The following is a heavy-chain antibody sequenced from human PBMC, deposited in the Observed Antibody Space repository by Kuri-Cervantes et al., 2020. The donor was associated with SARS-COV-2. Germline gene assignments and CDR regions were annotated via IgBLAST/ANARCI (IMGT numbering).Heavy chain of an antibody. CDR1: GGSISGSGYY. J-gene: IGHJ4*02. CDR2: IHYRETT. CDR3: ARHRVARHYYDSSGYPFYFDY. Sequence: SETLSLTCTVSGGSISGSGYYWAWIRQPPGKGLEWIGHIHYRETTYYNPSLKGRATISVDTSKNQFSLKLSSVTAADTAIYYCARHRVARHYYDSSGYPFYFDYWGRGTLVTVSS. V-gene: IGHV4-39*01. D-gene: IGHD3-22*01.